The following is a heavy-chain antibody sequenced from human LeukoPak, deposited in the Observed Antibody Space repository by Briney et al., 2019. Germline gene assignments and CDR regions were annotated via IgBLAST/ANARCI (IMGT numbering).Heavy chain of an antibody. J-gene: IGHJ4*02. Sequence: ASVKVSCKASGYTFTGYYMHWVRQAPGQGLEWMGRINPNSGGTNYAQKFQGGVTMTRDTSISTAYMELSRLRSDDTAVYYCARRQVVVPAAKATASPGPYWGQGTLATVSS. V-gene: IGHV1-2*06. D-gene: IGHD2-2*01. CDR3: ARRQVVVPAAKATASPGPY. CDR2: INPNSGGT. CDR1: GYTFTGYY.